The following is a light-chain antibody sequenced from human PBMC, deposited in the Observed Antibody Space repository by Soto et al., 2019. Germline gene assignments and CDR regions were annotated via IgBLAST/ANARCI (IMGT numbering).Light chain of an antibody. J-gene: IGLJ3*02. CDR1: SSNIGSNT. CDR2: SND. Sequence: QSVLTQAPSASGTPGQTVTISCSRSSSNIGSNTVSWYQQVPGTDPKPLIDSNDQRHSEVPDRFSGSRSVTAAYLAIGGLESEDEADYYFAALDDGLNGWVFGGGTQLTVL. V-gene: IGLV1-44*01. CDR3: AALDDGLNGWV.